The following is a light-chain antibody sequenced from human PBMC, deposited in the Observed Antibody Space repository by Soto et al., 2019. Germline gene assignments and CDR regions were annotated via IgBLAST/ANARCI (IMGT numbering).Light chain of an antibody. Sequence: EMVLAQSPCTLSLSPGEITTLSFRASQSVSNNYLAWYQQKPGQAPRLLIYGASNRATGIPDRFSGSGSGTDFTLTISRPEPENFAVYYCQQYGSSGTFGQGTKVDIK. CDR2: GAS. J-gene: IGKJ1*01. CDR3: QQYGSSGT. CDR1: QSVSNNY. V-gene: IGKV3-20*01.